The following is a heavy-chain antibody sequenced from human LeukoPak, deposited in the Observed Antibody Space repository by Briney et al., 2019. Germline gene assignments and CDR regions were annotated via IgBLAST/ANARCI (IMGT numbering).Heavy chain of an antibody. J-gene: IGHJ4*02. CDR3: AKGGGFYYGGSSYYDSDY. CDR1: GLTFSSFG. V-gene: IGHV3-30*18. CDR2: ISYNGSSQ. D-gene: IGHD3-22*01. Sequence: GSLRLSCAVSGLTFSSFGMHWVRQAPGKGLEWVALISYNGSSQYYADSVKGRFTISRDNSKNTLYLQMNILRAEDTAVYFCAKGGGFYYGGSSYYDSDYWRQGTLVIVSS.